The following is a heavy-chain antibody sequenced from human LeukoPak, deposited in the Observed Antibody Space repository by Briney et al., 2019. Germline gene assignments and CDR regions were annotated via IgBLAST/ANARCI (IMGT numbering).Heavy chain of an antibody. V-gene: IGHV3-23*01. J-gene: IGHJ4*01. CDR1: GFTFRSHA. D-gene: IGHD2-21*01. CDR2: IYENGGTT. Sequence: SGGSLRLSCVGSGFTFRSHAMSWVRQAPEKGPEFVSGIYENGGTTYYADSVKGRFSISRDNSKNTLYLQMDSLRGEDTAVYYCAKDFRIGYSAHFDYGGQEPWSPSPQ. CDR3: AKDFRIGYSAHFDY.